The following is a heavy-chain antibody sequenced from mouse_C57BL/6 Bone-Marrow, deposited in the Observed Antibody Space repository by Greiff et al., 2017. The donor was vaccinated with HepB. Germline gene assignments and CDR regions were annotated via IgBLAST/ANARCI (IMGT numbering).Heavy chain of an antibody. Sequence: QVQLQQPGAELVMPGASVKLSCKASGYTFTSYWMHWVKQRPGQGLEWIGEIDPSDSYTNYNQKFKGKSTLTVDKSSSTAYMQLSSLTSEDSAVYYCARSSTGTGDYWGQGTTLTVSS. D-gene: IGHD4-1*02. J-gene: IGHJ2*01. CDR1: GYTFTSYW. V-gene: IGHV1-69*01. CDR2: IDPSDSYT. CDR3: ARSSTGTGDY.